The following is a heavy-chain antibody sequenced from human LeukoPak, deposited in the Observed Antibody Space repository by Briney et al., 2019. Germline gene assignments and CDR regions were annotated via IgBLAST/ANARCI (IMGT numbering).Heavy chain of an antibody. Sequence: ASVKVSCKASGYTFTSYGISWVRQAPGQGLEWMGWISAYNGNTNYAQKLQGRVTMTTDTSTSTAYMGLRSLRSDDTAVYYCARVSQWLDSGSNYYYYGMDVWGQGTTVTVSS. J-gene: IGHJ6*02. V-gene: IGHV1-18*01. CDR3: ARVSQWLDSGSNYYYYGMDV. CDR2: ISAYNGNT. D-gene: IGHD6-19*01. CDR1: GYTFTSYG.